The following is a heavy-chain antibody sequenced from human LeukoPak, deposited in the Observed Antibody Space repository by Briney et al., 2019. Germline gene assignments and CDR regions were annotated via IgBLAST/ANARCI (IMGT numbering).Heavy chain of an antibody. V-gene: IGHV3-48*03. CDR1: GFTFSSYE. J-gene: IGHJ4*02. CDR2: ISSSGSTI. Sequence: GGSLRLSCAASGFTFSSYEMNWVRQAPGKGLEWVSYISSSGSTIYYADSVKGRFTISRNNAKNSLYLQMNSLRAEDTAVYYCARESVYWDVVRGLGWGQGTLVTVSS. CDR3: ARESVYWDVVRGLG. D-gene: IGHD3-10*01.